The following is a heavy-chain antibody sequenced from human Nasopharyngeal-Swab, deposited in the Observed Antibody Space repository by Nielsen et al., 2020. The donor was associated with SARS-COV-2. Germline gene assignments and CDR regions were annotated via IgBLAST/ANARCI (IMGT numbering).Heavy chain of an antibody. CDR2: ISAYNGNT. D-gene: IGHD2-2*01. Sequence: ASVKVSCKASGYTFTSYGISWVRQAPGQGLEWMGWISAYNGNTNYAQKLQGRVTMTTDTSTSTAYMELRSLRSDDTAVYYCARDLNVVVPAARGGMDVWGQGTTVTVSS. CDR3: ARDLNVVVPAARGGMDV. V-gene: IGHV1-18*01. J-gene: IGHJ6*02. CDR1: GYTFTSYG.